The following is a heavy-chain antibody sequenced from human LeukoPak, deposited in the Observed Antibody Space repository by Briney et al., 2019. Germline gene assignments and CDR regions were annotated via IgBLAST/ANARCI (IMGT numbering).Heavy chain of an antibody. CDR1: GFTFSDYY. D-gene: IGHD3-16*01. Sequence: PWGSLRLSCAASGFTFSDYYMSWMRQAPGKGREWVSYISSSGATMSYADSVKGRFTISRDNAKNSLYLQMSSLRAEDAAVYYCARVKGSYATDYWGQGALVTVSS. J-gene: IGHJ4*02. V-gene: IGHV3-11*04. CDR3: ARVKGSYATDY. CDR2: ISSSGATM.